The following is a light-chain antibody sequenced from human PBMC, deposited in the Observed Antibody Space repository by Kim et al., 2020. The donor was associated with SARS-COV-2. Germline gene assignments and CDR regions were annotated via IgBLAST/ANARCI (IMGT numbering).Light chain of an antibody. CDR1: SLRSYY. J-gene: IGLJ2*01. CDR3: NTRDSNDNVV. V-gene: IGLV3-19*01. CDR2: GKN. Sequence: ALGRTVRITCQGASLRSYYAAWYQQKPGQAPILVIYGKNNRPSGIPDRFSGSSSGNTASLTITGTQAGDEADYYCNTRDSNDNVVFGGGTQLTVL.